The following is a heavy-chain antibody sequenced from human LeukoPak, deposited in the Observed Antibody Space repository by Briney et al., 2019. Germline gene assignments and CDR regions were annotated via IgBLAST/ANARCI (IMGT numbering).Heavy chain of an antibody. J-gene: IGHJ4*02. Sequence: GGSLRFYCAASGFTFSSYAMHWVRQAPGKGLEWVSLISWDGGSTYYADSVKGRFTISRDNSKNSLYLQMNSLKTEDTALYYCAKDSDDLLTGYFDYWGQGTLVTVSS. CDR1: GFTFSSYA. CDR2: ISWDGGST. CDR3: AKDSDDLLTGYFDY. D-gene: IGHD3-9*01. V-gene: IGHV3-43*01.